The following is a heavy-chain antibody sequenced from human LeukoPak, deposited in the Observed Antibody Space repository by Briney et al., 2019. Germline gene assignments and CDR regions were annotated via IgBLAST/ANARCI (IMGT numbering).Heavy chain of an antibody. CDR1: KETFTSYD. J-gene: IGHJ6*02. D-gene: IGHD4/OR15-4a*01. Sequence: APVRVSRKASKETFTSYDINWVRHATGQGHEWMGWMNPNSGNTGYAQKFQGRVTMTRNTSISTAYMELSSLRSEDTAVYYCARAGAIHYYYYDGMDVWGQGTTVTVSS. V-gene: IGHV1-8*01. CDR3: ARAGAIHYYYYDGMDV. CDR2: MNPNSGNT.